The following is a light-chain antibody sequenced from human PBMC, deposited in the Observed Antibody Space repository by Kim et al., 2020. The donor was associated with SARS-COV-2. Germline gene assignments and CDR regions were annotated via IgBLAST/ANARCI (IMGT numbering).Light chain of an antibody. J-gene: IGLJ3*02. CDR1: SLRKYY. V-gene: IGLV3-19*01. Sequence: LGQTVRITCRGDSLRKYYGAWYQKKPGQAPVLLIYNKNNRPSGIPDRFSASSSGNTASLTITGAQAEDEADYYCNSRDNSADRLGVFGGGTQLTVL. CDR3: NSRDNSADRLGV. CDR2: NKN.